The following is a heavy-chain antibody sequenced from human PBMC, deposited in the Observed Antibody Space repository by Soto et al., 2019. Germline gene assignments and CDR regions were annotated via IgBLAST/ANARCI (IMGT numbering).Heavy chain of an antibody. CDR3: ARGVYLSLVRTGWFDP. CDR1: GTSMTGHF. CDR2: GYYSGST. Sequence: QVQLQESGPRLVKASETLSLTCTVSGTSMTGHFWTWMRQPPGKGLEWIGYGYYSGSTPYNPSLKSRVTTSLDTSKKHFSLRLSSVTSADTAVYYCARGVYLSLVRTGWFDPWGQGTLVTVSS. V-gene: IGHV4-59*11. D-gene: IGHD3-10*01. J-gene: IGHJ5*02.